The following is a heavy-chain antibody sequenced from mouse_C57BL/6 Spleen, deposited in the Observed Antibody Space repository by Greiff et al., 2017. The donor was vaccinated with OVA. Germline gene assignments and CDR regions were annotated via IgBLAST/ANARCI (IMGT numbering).Heavy chain of an antibody. CDR1: GFTFSSDA. J-gene: IGHJ3*01. CDR2: ISDGGSYT. Sequence: EVKLMESGGGLVKPGGSLKLSCAASGFTFSSDAMSWVRQTPEKRLEWVATISDGGSYTYYPDNVKGRFTISRDNAKNNLYLQMSHLKSEDTAMYYCARGKPFAYWGQGTLVTVSA. CDR3: ARGKPFAY. V-gene: IGHV5-4*03.